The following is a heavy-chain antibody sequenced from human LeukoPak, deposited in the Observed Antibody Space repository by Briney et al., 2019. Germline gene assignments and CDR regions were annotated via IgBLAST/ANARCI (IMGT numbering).Heavy chain of an antibody. D-gene: IGHD6-19*01. CDR2: IYSGGST. CDR3: AKGEQWLVRAWFDP. J-gene: IGHJ5*02. V-gene: IGHV3-53*05. Sequence: GGSLRLSCAASGFTVSSNYMSWVRQAPGKGLEWVSVIYSGGSTYYADSVKGRFTISRDNSKNTLYLQMNSLRTEDTAVYYCAKGEQWLVRAWFDPWGQGTLVTVSS. CDR1: GFTVSSNY.